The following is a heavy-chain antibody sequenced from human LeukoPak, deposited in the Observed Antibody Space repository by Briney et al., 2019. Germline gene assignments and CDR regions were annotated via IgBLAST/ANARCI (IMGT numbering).Heavy chain of an antibody. CDR3: AREPNYYDCSGYKGPYDAFDI. Sequence: GGSLRLSCAASGFTVSSNYMSWVRQAPGKGLEWVSVIYSGGSTYYADSVKGRFTISRDNSKNTLYLQMNSLRAEDTAVYYCAREPNYYDCSGYKGPYDAFDIWGQGTMVTVSS. CDR1: GFTVSSNY. D-gene: IGHD3-22*01. J-gene: IGHJ3*02. V-gene: IGHV3-66*01. CDR2: IYSGGST.